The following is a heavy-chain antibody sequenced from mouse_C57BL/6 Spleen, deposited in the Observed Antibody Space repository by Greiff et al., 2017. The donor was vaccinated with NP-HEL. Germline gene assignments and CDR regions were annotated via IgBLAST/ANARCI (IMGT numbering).Heavy chain of an antibody. J-gene: IGHJ2*01. V-gene: IGHV1-15*01. Sequence: QVQLKQSGAELVRPGASVTLSCKASGYTFTDYEMHWVKQTPVHGLEWIGAIDPETGGTAYNQKFKGKAILTADKSSSTAYMELRSLTSEDSAVYYCTREGSYYGSSSYFDYWGQGTTLTVSS. CDR3: TREGSYYGSSSYFDY. CDR1: GYTFTDYE. CDR2: IDPETGGT. D-gene: IGHD1-1*01.